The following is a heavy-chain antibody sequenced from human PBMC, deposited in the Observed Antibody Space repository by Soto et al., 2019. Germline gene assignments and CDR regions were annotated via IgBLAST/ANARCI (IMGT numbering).Heavy chain of an antibody. J-gene: IGHJ4*02. V-gene: IGHV1-69*12. CDR2: IIPIFGTA. CDR1: GGTFSSYA. Sequence: QVQLVQSGAEVKKPGSSVKVSCKASGGTFSSYAISWVRQAPGQGLEWMGGIIPIFGTANYAQKFQGRVTIAADEAGSAAYTGLRSLSSEDTAVYCGAREVVTAYFDYWGEGSLVAVSS. D-gene: IGHD2-15*01. CDR3: AREVVTAYFDY.